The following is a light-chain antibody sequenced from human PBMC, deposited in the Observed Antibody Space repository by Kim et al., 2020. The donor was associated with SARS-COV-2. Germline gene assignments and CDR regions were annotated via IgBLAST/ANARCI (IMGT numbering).Light chain of an antibody. Sequence: SVKLTCTLSSGHSSYAFAWHQQQPEKGPRYLMKLNSDGNHSKGDGIPDRFSGSSSGAERYLTISSLQSEDEADYYCQTWGTGIWVFGGGTKLTVL. CDR1: SGHSSYA. V-gene: IGLV4-69*01. CDR2: LNSDGNH. CDR3: QTWGTGIWV. J-gene: IGLJ3*02.